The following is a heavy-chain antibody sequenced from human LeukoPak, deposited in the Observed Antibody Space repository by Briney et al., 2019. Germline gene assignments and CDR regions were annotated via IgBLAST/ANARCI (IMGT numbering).Heavy chain of an antibody. V-gene: IGHV4-61*01. J-gene: IGHJ5*02. CDR2: IYYSGST. CDR3: AGGDCSGGSCYSDWFDP. CDR1: GGSVSSGSYY. D-gene: IGHD2-15*01. Sequence: SETLSLTCTVSGGSVSSGSYYWSWIRQPPGKGLEWIGYIYYSGSTNYNPSLKSRATISVDTSKNQFSLKLSSVTAADTAVYYCAGGDCSGGSCYSDWFDPWGQGTLVTVSS.